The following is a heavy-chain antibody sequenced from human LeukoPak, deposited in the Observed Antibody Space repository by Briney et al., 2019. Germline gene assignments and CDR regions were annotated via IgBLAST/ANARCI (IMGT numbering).Heavy chain of an antibody. D-gene: IGHD6-13*01. Sequence: PGGSLRLSCAASGFTFSSYGMHWVRQAPGKGLEWVAFIRYDGSNKYYADSVKGRFTISRDNSKNTLYLQMNSLRAEDTAVYYCAKPRGAAATFDYWGQGTLVTVSS. V-gene: IGHV3-30*02. CDR1: GFTFSSYG. J-gene: IGHJ4*02. CDR3: AKPRGAAATFDY. CDR2: IRYDGSNK.